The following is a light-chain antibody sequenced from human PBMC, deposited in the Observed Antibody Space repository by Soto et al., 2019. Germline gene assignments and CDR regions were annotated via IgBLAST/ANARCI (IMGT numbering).Light chain of an antibody. CDR3: SSYVGTNTVI. J-gene: IGLJ2*01. V-gene: IGLV2-8*01. Sequence: QSALTQPPSASGSPGQSVTISCTGTSSDVGAYNYVSWYQQHPGKAPKLMIYEVNKRPSGVPDRFSGSKSGNTASLTISGVQADDEADYSCSSYVGTNTVIFGGGTKLTVL. CDR1: SSDVGAYNY. CDR2: EVN.